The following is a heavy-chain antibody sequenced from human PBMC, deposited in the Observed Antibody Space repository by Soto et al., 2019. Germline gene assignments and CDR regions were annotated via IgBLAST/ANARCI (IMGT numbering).Heavy chain of an antibody. D-gene: IGHD3-10*01. Sequence: QVQLVQSGAEVKKPGSSVKVSCKASGGIFSTYAISWLRQAPGQGLEWMGGIFPLFGTPTYAQRFKGRVTITADESTSTAYMERSRLRSEDTAVYYCARDRDDYGSGNYYNRIDFWGQGTLVTVSS. J-gene: IGHJ4*02. CDR2: IFPLFGTP. CDR3: ARDRDDYGSGNYYNRIDF. CDR1: GGIFSTYA. V-gene: IGHV1-69*01.